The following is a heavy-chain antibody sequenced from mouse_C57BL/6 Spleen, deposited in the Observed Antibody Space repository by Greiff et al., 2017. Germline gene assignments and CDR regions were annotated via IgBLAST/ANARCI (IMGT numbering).Heavy chain of an antibody. D-gene: IGHD4-1*01. CDR3: TRSDWEGYFDV. CDR1: GYTFTSYW. Sequence: VQLQQSGTVLARPGASVKMSCKTSGYTFTSYWMHWVKQRPGPGLAWIGVIYPGNSDTSYNPKFKGKAKLTAVTSARTAYMELSSLTNEDSAVYYCTRSDWEGYFDVWGTGTTVTVSS. CDR2: IYPGNSDT. V-gene: IGHV1-5*01. J-gene: IGHJ1*03.